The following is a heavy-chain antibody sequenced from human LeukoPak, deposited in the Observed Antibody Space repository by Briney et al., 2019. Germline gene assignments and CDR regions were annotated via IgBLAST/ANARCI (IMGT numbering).Heavy chain of an antibody. Sequence: PSETLSLTCTVSGGSISSYYWSWIRQPAGKGLEWIGCIYTSGSTNYNPSLKSRVTMSVDTSKNQFSLKLSSVTAADTAVYYCARDSYSSSWFHSSGWYEDYFDYWGQGTLVTVSS. CDR2: IYTSGST. CDR1: GGSISSYY. V-gene: IGHV4-4*07. D-gene: IGHD6-13*01. CDR3: ARDSYSSSWFHSSGWYEDYFDY. J-gene: IGHJ4*02.